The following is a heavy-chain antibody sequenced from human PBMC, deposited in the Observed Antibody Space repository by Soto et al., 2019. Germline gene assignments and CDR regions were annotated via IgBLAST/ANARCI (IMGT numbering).Heavy chain of an antibody. CDR2: ISSSGSTI. Sequence: PGGSLRLSCAASGFTFSSYEINWVRQAPGKGLEWVSYISSSGSTIYYADSVKGRFTISRDNAKNSLYLQMNSLRAEDTAVYYCARQTVVVPAAKGLYYYGMDVWGQGTTVTVSS. CDR3: ARQTVVVPAAKGLYYYGMDV. J-gene: IGHJ6*02. D-gene: IGHD2-2*01. V-gene: IGHV3-48*03. CDR1: GFTFSSYE.